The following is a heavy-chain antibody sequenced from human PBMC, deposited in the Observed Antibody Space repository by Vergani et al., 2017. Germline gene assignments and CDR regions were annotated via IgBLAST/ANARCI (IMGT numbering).Heavy chain of an antibody. V-gene: IGHV5-51*01. CDR3: ARPYGSDNSGSKYFDY. D-gene: IGHD1-26*01. CDR1: RYSFTNYW. J-gene: IGHJ4*02. Sequence: EVQLVQSGAEVKKPGESLKISCQISRYSFTNYWIGWVRQMPGKGLEWMGIIHPADSDTRYSPSFQGQVTISVDKSISTAYLQRSSLRASDSAMYYCARPYGSDNSGSKYFDYWGQGTLVTVSS. CDR2: IHPADSDT.